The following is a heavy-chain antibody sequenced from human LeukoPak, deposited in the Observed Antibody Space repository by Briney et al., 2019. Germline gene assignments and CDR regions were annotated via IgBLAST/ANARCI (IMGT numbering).Heavy chain of an antibody. CDR1: GGSFSGYY. Sequence: PSETLSLTCAVYGGSFSGYYWSWIRQPPGKGLEWIGEINHSGSTNYNPSLKSRVTISVDTSKNQFSLKLSSVTAADTAVYYCARPVRKRGYYYMDVWGKGTTVTVSS. CDR3: ARPVRKRGYYYMDV. J-gene: IGHJ6*03. CDR2: INHSGST. D-gene: IGHD3-10*01. V-gene: IGHV4-34*01.